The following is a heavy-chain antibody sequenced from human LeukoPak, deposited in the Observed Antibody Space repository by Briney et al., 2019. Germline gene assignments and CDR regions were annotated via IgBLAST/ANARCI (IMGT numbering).Heavy chain of an antibody. J-gene: IGHJ4*02. CDR2: ISDNGDGT. Sequence: PGGSLRLPCAASGFNFGDYAMSWVRQAPGKGLEWVSTISDNGDGTYYADSVKGRFTISRDNSKNTVFLQMNSLRADDSAVYYCAADRERDPSVYYLVGGQGTLVTVSS. V-gene: IGHV3-23*01. CDR3: AADRERDPSVYYLV. D-gene: IGHD3-22*01. CDR1: GFNFGDYA.